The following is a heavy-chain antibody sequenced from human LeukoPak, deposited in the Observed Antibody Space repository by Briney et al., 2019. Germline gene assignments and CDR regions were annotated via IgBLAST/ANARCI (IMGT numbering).Heavy chain of an antibody. V-gene: IGHV3-7*03. CDR2: IKQDGSEK. Sequence: GGSLRLSCVDSGFTFSSYWMSWVRQAPGKGLEWVAYIKQDGSEKYYVDSVKGRFTISRDNAKNSLYLQMNSLRAEDTAVYYCARAGGGVFDYWGQGTLVTVSS. CDR1: GFTFSSYW. CDR3: ARAGGGVFDY. J-gene: IGHJ4*02. D-gene: IGHD3-16*01.